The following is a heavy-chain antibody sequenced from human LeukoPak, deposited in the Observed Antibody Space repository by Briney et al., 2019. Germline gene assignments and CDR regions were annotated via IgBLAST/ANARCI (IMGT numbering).Heavy chain of an antibody. CDR3: AKENDYGGNSYFDY. D-gene: IGHD4-23*01. CDR1: GFTFDDYT. V-gene: IGHV3-43*01. J-gene: IGHJ4*02. Sequence: GGSLRLSCAASGFTFDDYTMHWVRQAPGKGLEWVSLISWDGGSTYYADSVKGRFTVSRDNSKNSLYLQMNSLRTEDTAFYYCAKENDYGGNSYFDYWGQGTLVTVSS. CDR2: ISWDGGST.